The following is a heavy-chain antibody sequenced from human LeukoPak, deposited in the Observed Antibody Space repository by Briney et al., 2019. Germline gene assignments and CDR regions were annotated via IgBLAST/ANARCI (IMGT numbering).Heavy chain of an antibody. CDR1: GYTFTSYA. D-gene: IGHD2-15*01. J-gene: IGHJ4*02. CDR2: IIPILGIA. CDR3: ARALRGGDYSADY. Sequence: ASVKVSCKASGYTFTSYAISWVRQAPGQGLEWMGRIIPILGIANYAQKFQDRVTITADKSTSTAYMELGSLTSDDTAVYYCARALRGGDYSADYWGQGTLVTVSS. V-gene: IGHV1-69*04.